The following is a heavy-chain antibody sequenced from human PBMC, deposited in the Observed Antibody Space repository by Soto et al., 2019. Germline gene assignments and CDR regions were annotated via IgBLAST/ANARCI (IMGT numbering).Heavy chain of an antibody. Sequence: GGSLRLSCAASGFTFSSYAMSWVRQAPGKGLEWVSAISGSGGSTYYADSVKGRFTISRDNSKNTLYLQMNSLRAEDSAVYYCAKDWAKDSSSSWLYSSSWPFDYWGQGTLVTVSS. CDR2: ISGSGGST. V-gene: IGHV3-23*01. CDR1: GFTFSSYA. CDR3: AKDWAKDSSSSWLYSSSWPFDY. J-gene: IGHJ4*02. D-gene: IGHD6-13*01.